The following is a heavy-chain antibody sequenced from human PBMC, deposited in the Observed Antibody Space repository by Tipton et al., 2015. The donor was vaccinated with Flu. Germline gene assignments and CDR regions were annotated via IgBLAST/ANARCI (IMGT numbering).Heavy chain of an antibody. V-gene: IGHV4-34*01. CDR2: INHSGST. CDR3: ARWDYSNYVSDPKNWFDP. CDR1: SGSFSGYF. D-gene: IGHD4-11*01. Sequence: TLSLTCAVYSGSFSGYFWSWIRQPPGKGLEWIGEINHSGSTNYNPSLKSRVTISVDTSKNQFSLKLSSVTAADTAVYFCARWDYSNYVSDPKNWFDPWGQGTLVTVSS. J-gene: IGHJ5*02.